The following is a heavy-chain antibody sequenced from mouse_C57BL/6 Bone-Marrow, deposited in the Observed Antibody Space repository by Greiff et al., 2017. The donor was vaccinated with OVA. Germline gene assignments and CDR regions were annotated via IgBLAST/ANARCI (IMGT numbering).Heavy chain of an antibody. V-gene: IGHV1-72*01. Sequence: VQLQQPGAELVKPGASVKLSCKASGYTFTSYWMHWVKQRPGRGLEWIGRIDPNSGGTKNNEKFKSKATLTVDKPSSTAYMQLSSLTSEDSAVYYCARYYYGSSYEYYAMDYWGQGTSVTVSS. CDR1: GYTFTSYW. CDR2: IDPNSGGT. J-gene: IGHJ4*01. D-gene: IGHD1-1*01. CDR3: ARYYYGSSYEYYAMDY.